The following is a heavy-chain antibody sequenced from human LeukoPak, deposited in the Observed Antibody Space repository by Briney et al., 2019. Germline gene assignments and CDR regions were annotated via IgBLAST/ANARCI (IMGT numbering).Heavy chain of an antibody. J-gene: IGHJ4*02. V-gene: IGHV3-21*01. CDR1: GFTFSSYS. CDR2: ISSSSSYI. Sequence: GGSLRLSCAASGFTFSSYSMNWVRQSPGKGLEWVSSISSSSSYIYYADSVKGRFTISRDNAKNSLYLQMNSLRAEDTAVYYCAREAYDYVWGSYRYFVDYWGQGTLVTVSS. CDR3: AREAYDYVWGSYRYFVDY. D-gene: IGHD3-16*02.